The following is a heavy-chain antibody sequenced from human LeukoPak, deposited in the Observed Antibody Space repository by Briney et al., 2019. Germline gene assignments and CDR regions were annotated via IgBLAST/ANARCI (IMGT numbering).Heavy chain of an antibody. CDR2: IWYDGSNK. V-gene: IGHV3-30*02. CDR1: GFTFSSYG. Sequence: GGSLRLSXAASGFTFSSYGMHWVRQAPGKGLEWVAVIWYDGSNKYYADSVKGRFTISRDSSKNTLYLQMNSLRAEDTAVYYCAKGKAYDFWSGYSGALDYWGQGTLVTVSS. J-gene: IGHJ4*02. D-gene: IGHD3-3*01. CDR3: AKGKAYDFWSGYSGALDY.